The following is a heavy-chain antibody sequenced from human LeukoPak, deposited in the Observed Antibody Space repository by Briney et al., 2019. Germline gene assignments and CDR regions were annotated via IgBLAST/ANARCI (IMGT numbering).Heavy chain of an antibody. D-gene: IGHD1-26*01. Sequence: GGSLRLSCTASGFTFSRYAMNWVGHAPGKGLQWVSYISSSSSTIYYADSVKGRFTISRDNAKNSLYPQMNSLRDEDTAVYYCARDTGDGSYDNWGQGNLVTVSS. J-gene: IGHJ4*02. V-gene: IGHV3-48*02. CDR1: GFTFSRYA. CDR2: ISSSSSTI. CDR3: ARDTGDGSYDN.